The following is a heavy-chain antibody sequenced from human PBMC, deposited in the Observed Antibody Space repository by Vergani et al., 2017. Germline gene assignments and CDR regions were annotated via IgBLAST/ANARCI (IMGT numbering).Heavy chain of an antibody. Sequence: EVQLVESGGGLVQPGGSLRLSCAASGFTFSSYWMSWVRQAPGKGLEWVANIKKDGSEKYYVDSVKGRFTISRDNAKNSLYLQMNSLRAEDTAVYYCARDLRGSYYYDYMDVWGKGTTVIVSS. CDR1: GFTFSSYW. J-gene: IGHJ6*03. CDR2: IKKDGSEK. D-gene: IGHD3-16*01. CDR3: ARDLRGSYYYDYMDV. V-gene: IGHV3-7*01.